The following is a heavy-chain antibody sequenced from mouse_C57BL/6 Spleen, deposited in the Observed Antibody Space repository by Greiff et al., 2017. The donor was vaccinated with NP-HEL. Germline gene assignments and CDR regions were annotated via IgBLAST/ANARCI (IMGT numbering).Heavy chain of an antibody. Sequence: QLQQSGAELVMPGASVKLSCKASGYTFTSYWMHWVKQRPGQGLEWIGEIDPSDSYTNYNQKVKGKSTLTVDKSSSTAYMQLSSLTSEDSSVYYCARFGSRVFYAMDYWGQGTSVTVSS. CDR2: IDPSDSYT. D-gene: IGHD1-1*01. CDR1: GYTFTSYW. J-gene: IGHJ4*01. V-gene: IGHV1-69*01. CDR3: ARFGSRVFYAMDY.